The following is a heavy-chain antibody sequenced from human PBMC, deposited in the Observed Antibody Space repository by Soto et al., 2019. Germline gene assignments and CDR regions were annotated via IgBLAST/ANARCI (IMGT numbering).Heavy chain of an antibody. D-gene: IGHD3-22*01. CDR1: GGTFSSYA. V-gene: IGHV1-69*06. CDR2: IIPIFGTA. Sequence: ASVKVSCKASGGTFSSYAISWVRQAPGQGLEWMGGIIPIFGTANYAQKFQGRVTITADKSTSTAYMELSSLRSEDTAVYYCATAAYYYDSSGYLPGPFDYWGQGTLVTVSS. J-gene: IGHJ4*02. CDR3: ATAAYYYDSSGYLPGPFDY.